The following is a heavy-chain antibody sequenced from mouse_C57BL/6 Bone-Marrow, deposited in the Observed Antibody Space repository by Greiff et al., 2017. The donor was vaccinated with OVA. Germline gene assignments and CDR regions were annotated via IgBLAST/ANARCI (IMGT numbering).Heavy chain of an antibody. CDR1: GYTFTSYW. CDR2: INPSSGYT. CDR3: ARGYGYDGAWFAY. J-gene: IGHJ3*01. Sequence: QVQLQQSGAELAKPGASVKLSCKASGYTFTSYWMHWVKQRPGQGLEWIGYINPSSGYTKYNQKFKDKATLTADKSSSTSYMQLSSLTYEDSAVSDCARGYGYDGAWFAYWGQGTRVTVSA. D-gene: IGHD2-2*01. V-gene: IGHV1-7*01.